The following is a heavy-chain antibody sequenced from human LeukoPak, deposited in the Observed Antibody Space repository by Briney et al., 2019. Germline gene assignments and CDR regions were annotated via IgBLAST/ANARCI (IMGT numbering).Heavy chain of an antibody. CDR2: VTIGGSSM. V-gene: IGHV3-48*02. J-gene: IGHJ4*02. D-gene: IGHD1-7*01. CDR1: GFTFSSFT. Sequence: GGSLRLSCAASGFTFSSFTMNWVRQAPWKGLEWLSYVTIGGSSMYYADSVKGRFTISRDNAKNSLFLQMNSLRDEDTAVYYCARDQNYAFDYWGQGTLVTVSS. CDR3: ARDQNYAFDY.